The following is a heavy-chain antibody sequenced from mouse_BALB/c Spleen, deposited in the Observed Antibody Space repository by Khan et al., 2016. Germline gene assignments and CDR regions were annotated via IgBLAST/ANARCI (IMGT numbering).Heavy chain of an antibody. CDR3: ARTLLRRYYFDY. Sequence: EVQLQESGPGLVKPSQSLSLTCTVTGYSITSDYAWNWIRQFPGNKLEWMGYISYSGSTSYNPSLKSRISIIRDTSKNQFFLQLNSVTTEDTATYYCARTLLRRYYFDYWGQGTTLTVSS. CDR2: ISYSGST. D-gene: IGHD1-2*01. CDR1: GYSITSDYA. V-gene: IGHV3-2*02. J-gene: IGHJ2*01.